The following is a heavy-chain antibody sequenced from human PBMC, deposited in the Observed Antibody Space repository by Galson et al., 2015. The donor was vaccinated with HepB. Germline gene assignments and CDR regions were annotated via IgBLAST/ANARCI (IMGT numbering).Heavy chain of an antibody. CDR3: AAHHCSSTSCYTKMRHYYYMDV. D-gene: IGHD2-2*02. V-gene: IGHV1-69*01. Sequence: CKASGGTFSSYAISWVRQAPGQGLEWMGGIIPIFGTANYAQKFQGRVTITADESTSTAYMELSSLRSEDTAVYYCAAHHCSSTSCYTKMRHYYYMDVWGKGTTVTVSS. J-gene: IGHJ6*03. CDR2: IIPIFGTA. CDR1: GGTFSSYA.